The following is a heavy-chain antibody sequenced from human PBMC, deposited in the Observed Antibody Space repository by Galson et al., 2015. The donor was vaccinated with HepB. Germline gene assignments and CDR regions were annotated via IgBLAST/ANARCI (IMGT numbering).Heavy chain of an antibody. CDR3: ARISIAVAVDY. D-gene: IGHD6-19*01. V-gene: IGHV3-30*04. Sequence: SLRLSCAASGFTFSSYAMHWVRQAPGKGLEWVAVISYDGSNKYYADSVKGRFTISRDNSKNTLYLQMNSLRAEDTAVYYCARISIAVAVDYWGQGTLVTVPS. CDR2: ISYDGSNK. CDR1: GFTFSSYA. J-gene: IGHJ4*02.